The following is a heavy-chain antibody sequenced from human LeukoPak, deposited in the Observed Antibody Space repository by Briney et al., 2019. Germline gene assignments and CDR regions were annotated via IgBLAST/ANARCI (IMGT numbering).Heavy chain of an antibody. CDR3: ASGPRSSDYYYYGMDV. D-gene: IGHD6-6*01. Sequence: GGSLRLSCAASGFTFSSYWMSWVRQAPGKGLVWVANIKQDGSEKYYVDSVKGRFTISRDNAKNSLYLQMNSLRAEDTAVYYCASGPRSSDYYYYGMDVWGQGTTVTVSS. CDR1: GFTFSSYW. J-gene: IGHJ6*02. V-gene: IGHV3-7*01. CDR2: IKQDGSEK.